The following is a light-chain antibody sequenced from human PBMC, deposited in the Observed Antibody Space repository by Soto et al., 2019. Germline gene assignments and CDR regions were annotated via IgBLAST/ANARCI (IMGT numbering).Light chain of an antibody. V-gene: IGKV1-27*01. CDR2: HAS. CDR1: QDIDNY. Sequence: DIQMTQFPSSLSASVGDRVTITCRASQDIDNYVAWYQQRPGKVPKLLIYHASTLQPGVPSRFSGSGSGADCTLTLSRLQPEDVATYYCQNYYRAAFTFGPGTRVDIQ. J-gene: IGKJ3*01. CDR3: QNYYRAAFT.